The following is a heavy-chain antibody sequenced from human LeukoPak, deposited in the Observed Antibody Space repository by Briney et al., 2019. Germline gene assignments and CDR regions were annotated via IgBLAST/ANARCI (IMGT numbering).Heavy chain of an antibody. CDR1: GYTFTSYV. D-gene: IGHD3-10*01. CDR2: ISVYNGNT. V-gene: IGHV1-18*01. J-gene: IGHJ6*02. Sequence: ASVKVSCKASGYTFTSYVMSWVRQAPGQGLEWMGRISVYNGNTKYGQKLQSRVTMTTDTSTSTAYMELRSLRSGDTAVYYCARSFVDDGMDVWGQGTTVTVSS. CDR3: ARSFVDDGMDV.